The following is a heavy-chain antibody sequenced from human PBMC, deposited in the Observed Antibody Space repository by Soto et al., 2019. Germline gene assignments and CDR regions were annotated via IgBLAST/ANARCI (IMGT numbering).Heavy chain of an antibody. J-gene: IGHJ4*02. D-gene: IGHD3-22*01. Sequence: EVQLVESGGGLVQPGGSLRLSCAASGFTFSSYSMNWVRQAPGKGLEWVSYISSSSSTIYYADSVKGRFTISTANATNSMFLQMNSLRAVVTAVYYCARDAYDSCGYYIYFDYWGQATLVTVPS. CDR3: ARDAYDSCGYYIYFDY. CDR1: GFTFSSYS. V-gene: IGHV3-48*01. CDR2: ISSSSSTI.